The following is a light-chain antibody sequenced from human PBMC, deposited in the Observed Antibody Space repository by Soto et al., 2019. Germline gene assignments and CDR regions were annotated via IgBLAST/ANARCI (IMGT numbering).Light chain of an antibody. Sequence: DIQMTQSPSTLSASVGDRVTITCRASQSVSSWLAWYQQKPGKAPKLLIYKASSLESGVPIRFSGSGSGTEFTLTIYSLQPDDFATYYCQQYNTYPTFGQGTKVDIK. CDR2: KAS. J-gene: IGKJ1*01. CDR1: QSVSSW. CDR3: QQYNTYPT. V-gene: IGKV1-5*03.